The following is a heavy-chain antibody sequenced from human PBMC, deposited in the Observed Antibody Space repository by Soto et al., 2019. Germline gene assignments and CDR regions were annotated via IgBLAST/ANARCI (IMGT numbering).Heavy chain of an antibody. Sequence: SETLSLTCTVPGASISSGEYYWSWVRQPPGKGLECIGYVYYTGSTYYNPSLKSRITISVDTSKNQFSLKLSSVTAADTAVYFCATIMTRFTMITDAFDIWGQGTMVTVSS. V-gene: IGHV4-30-4*01. CDR2: VYYTGST. CDR1: GASISSGEYY. D-gene: IGHD3-22*01. CDR3: ATIMTRFTMITDAFDI. J-gene: IGHJ3*02.